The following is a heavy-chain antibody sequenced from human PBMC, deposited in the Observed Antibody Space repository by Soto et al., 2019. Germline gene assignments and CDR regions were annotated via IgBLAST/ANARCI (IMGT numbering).Heavy chain of an antibody. V-gene: IGHV1-69*01. Sequence: QVQLVQSGAEVKKPGYSVKVSYKASGGTFSSYAISWVRQAPGQGLEWMGGIIPIFGTANYAQKFQGRVTITADESTSTAYRELSSLRSEDTAVYYCARDFGGYRFDPWGQGTLVTVSS. D-gene: IGHD5-12*01. CDR2: IIPIFGTA. CDR1: GGTFSSYA. J-gene: IGHJ5*02. CDR3: ARDFGGYRFDP.